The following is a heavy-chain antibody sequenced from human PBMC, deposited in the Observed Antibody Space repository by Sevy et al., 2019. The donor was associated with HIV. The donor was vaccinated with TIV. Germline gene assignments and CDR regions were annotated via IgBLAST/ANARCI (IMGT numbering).Heavy chain of an antibody. J-gene: IGHJ4*02. V-gene: IGHV4-61*01. Sequence: SETLSLTCSVSGASVSSGSFFWTWIRQASGKSLEWIGYIYYSGSTNYNPSLKSRVTFSVDTSKNQFSLKLRSVTAADTAVYYCARDQAESSSTGGLDSWGPGALVTVSS. CDR3: ARDQAESSSTGGLDS. CDR1: GASVSSGSFF. CDR2: IYYSGST. D-gene: IGHD6-6*01.